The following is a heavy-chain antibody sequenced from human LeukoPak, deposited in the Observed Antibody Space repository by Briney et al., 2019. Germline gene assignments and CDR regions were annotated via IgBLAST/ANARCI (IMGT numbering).Heavy chain of an antibody. D-gene: IGHD3-22*01. CDR2: IIPIFGTA. J-gene: IGHJ4*02. CDR1: GYTFTNYD. CDR3: ARDGPGDDSSGYYSFGY. V-gene: IGHV1-69*13. Sequence: ASVKVSCKTSGYTFTNYDISWVRQAPGQGLEWMGGIIPIFGTANYAQKFQGRVTITADESTSTAYMELSSLRSEDTAVYYCARDGPGDDSSGYYSFGYWGQGTLVTVSS.